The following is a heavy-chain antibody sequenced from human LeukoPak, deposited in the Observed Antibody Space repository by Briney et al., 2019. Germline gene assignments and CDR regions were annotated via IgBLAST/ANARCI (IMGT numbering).Heavy chain of an antibody. Sequence: ASVKVPCKASGYTFTSYYMHWVRQAPGQGLEWMGIINPSGGSTSYAQKFQGRVTMTRDTSTSTVYMELSSLRSEDTAVYYCAGGPYSYGPGDYWGQGTLVTVSS. V-gene: IGHV1-46*01. CDR2: INPSGGST. J-gene: IGHJ4*02. CDR1: GYTFTSYY. CDR3: AGGPYSYGPGDY. D-gene: IGHD5-18*01.